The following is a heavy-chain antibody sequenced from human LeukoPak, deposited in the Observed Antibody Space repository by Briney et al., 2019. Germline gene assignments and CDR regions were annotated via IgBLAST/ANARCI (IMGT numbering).Heavy chain of an antibody. CDR2: INPNSGGA. J-gene: IGHJ4*02. CDR3: ARALRTDILTTDY. CDR1: GYTFTGHF. D-gene: IGHD3-9*01. Sequence: ASVKVSCKASGYTFTGHFVHWVRQAPGQGLEWMGWINPNSGGAKYAQNFQGRVSMTTDTSISTAYMELSRQRSGDTAVYYCARALRTDILTTDYWGQGTLVTVSS. V-gene: IGHV1-2*02.